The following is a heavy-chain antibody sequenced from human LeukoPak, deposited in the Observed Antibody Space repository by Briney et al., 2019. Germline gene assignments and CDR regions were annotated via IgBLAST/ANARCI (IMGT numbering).Heavy chain of an antibody. CDR3: ARRYCGSTTCYGSSADWFDP. V-gene: IGHV4-39*01. Sequence: SETLSLTCTVSGGSISSSSYYWGWIRQPPARGLEWIGSIYYSGSTYYNPSLKSRVTLSVDTSKNQFSLKLSSVTAADTAVYYCARRYCGSTTCYGSSADWFDPWGQGTLVTVSS. D-gene: IGHD2-2*01. CDR2: IYYSGST. J-gene: IGHJ5*02. CDR1: GGSISSSSYY.